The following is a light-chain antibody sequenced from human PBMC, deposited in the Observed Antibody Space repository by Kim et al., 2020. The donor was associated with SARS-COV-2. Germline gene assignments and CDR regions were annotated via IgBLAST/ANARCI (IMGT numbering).Light chain of an antibody. J-gene: IGKJ5*01. Sequence: ASVGDRVTITCRASQDIRNDLGWYQQNPGRAPKRLIDGASSLQSGVPSSFSGSGSGTEFTLTISSVQPEDFATYFCLQHSTYPITFGQGTRLEIK. CDR1: QDIRND. CDR2: GAS. V-gene: IGKV1-17*01. CDR3: LQHSTYPIT.